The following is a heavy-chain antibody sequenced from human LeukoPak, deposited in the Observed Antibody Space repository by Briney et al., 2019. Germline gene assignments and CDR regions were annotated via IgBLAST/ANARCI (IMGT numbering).Heavy chain of an antibody. D-gene: IGHD3-10*01. J-gene: IGHJ5*02. CDR2: IIPIFGTA. V-gene: IGHV1-69*05. CDR3: ARGFYGSGSYYNPNWFDP. CDR1: GGTFSSYA. Sequence: SVKVSCKASGGTFSSYAISWVRQAPGQGLEWMGGIIPIFGTANYAQKFQSRVTITTDESTSTAYMELSSLRSEDTAVYYCARGFYGSGSYYNPNWFDPWGQGTLVTVSS.